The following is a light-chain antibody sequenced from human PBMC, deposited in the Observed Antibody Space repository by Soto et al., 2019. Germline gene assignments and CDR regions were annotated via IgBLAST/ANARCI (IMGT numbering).Light chain of an antibody. CDR3: QAWDSTTVV. J-gene: IGLJ2*01. Sequence: SSELTQPPSVSVSPGQTASITCSGQNLGEKYASWYQQKPGQSPVLVIYQAYIRPSGIPERFSGSNSGNTATLTISGTQTLDEADYYCQAWDSTTVVFGGGTKLTVL. CDR2: QAY. V-gene: IGLV3-1*01. CDR1: NLGEKY.